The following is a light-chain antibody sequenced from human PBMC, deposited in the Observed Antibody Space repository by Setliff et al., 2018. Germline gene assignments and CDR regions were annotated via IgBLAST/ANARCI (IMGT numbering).Light chain of an antibody. CDR1: SSDVGSYNR. CDR3: SSYTSSNTWV. J-gene: IGLJ1*01. V-gene: IGLV2-18*02. CDR2: EVS. Sequence: QSALTQPPSVSGSPGQSVTISCTGTSSDVGSYNRVSWYQQPPGTAPKLMIYEVSNRPSGVPDRFSGSKSGNTASLTISGLQAEDEADYYCSSYTSSNTWVFGTGTKVTVL.